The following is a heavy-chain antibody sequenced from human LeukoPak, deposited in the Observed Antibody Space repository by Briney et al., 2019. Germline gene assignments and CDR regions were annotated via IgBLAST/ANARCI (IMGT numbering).Heavy chain of an antibody. CDR3: ARTYDFWSGYSSHFDY. D-gene: IGHD3-3*01. Sequence: SQTLSLTCTVSGGSISSSDYYWSWIRQPPGKGLEWIGYIYYSGSTYYNPSLKSRVTISVDTSKNQFSLKLSSVTAADTAVYYCARTYDFWSGYSSHFDYWGQGTLVTVSS. CDR1: GGSISSSDYY. V-gene: IGHV4-30-4*08. J-gene: IGHJ4*02. CDR2: IYYSGST.